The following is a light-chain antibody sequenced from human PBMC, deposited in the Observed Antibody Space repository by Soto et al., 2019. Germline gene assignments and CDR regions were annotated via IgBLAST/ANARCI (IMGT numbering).Light chain of an antibody. Sequence: EIVLIQSPATLSLSPGERATLSCRASQSVGSYLAWYQHKPGQAPRLLISDASNRATGIPARFSGSGSGTDFTLSISSLETEDFAVYYCQHRSNWPTFGQGTKVDI. CDR1: QSVGSY. V-gene: IGKV3-11*01. J-gene: IGKJ1*01. CDR2: DAS. CDR3: QHRSNWPT.